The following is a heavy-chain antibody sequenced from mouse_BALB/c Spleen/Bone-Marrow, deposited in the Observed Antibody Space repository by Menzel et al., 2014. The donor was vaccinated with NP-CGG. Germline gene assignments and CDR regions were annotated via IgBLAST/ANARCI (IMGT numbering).Heavy chain of an antibody. CDR1: GYTFTSYW. CDR2: INPITGYT. V-gene: IGHV1-7*01. J-gene: IGHJ4*01. D-gene: IGHD2-4*01. Sequence: QVQLKQSGAQVAKPGASVKMSCKASGYTFTSYWMHWVKQRPGQGLEWIGYINPITGYTEYNQKFKDKATLTADKSSSTAYMQLSSLTSEDSAVYYCARKYDYDGGYCAMDYWGQGTSVTVSS. CDR3: ARKYDYDGGYCAMDY.